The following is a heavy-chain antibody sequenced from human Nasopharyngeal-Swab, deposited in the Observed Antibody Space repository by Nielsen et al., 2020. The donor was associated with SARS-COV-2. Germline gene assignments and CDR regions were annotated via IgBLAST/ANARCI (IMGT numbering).Heavy chain of an antibody. CDR3: ARAAGSGYYYVRGGAMDV. CDR2: ISYDGSNK. V-gene: IGHV3-30-3*01. D-gene: IGHD3-22*01. CDR1: GFTFSSYA. J-gene: IGHJ6*03. Sequence: GESLKISCAASGFTFSSYAMHWVRQAPGKGLEWVAVISYDGSNKYYADSVKGRFTISRDNSKNTLYLQMNSLRAEDTAVYYCARAAGSGYYYVRGGAMDVWGKRTTVTVSS.